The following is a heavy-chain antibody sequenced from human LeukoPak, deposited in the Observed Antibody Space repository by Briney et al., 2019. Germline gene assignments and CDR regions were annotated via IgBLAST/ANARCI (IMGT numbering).Heavy chain of an antibody. Sequence: SETLSLTRTVSGGSISSYYWSWIRQPPGKGLEWIGYIYYSGSANYNPSLKSRVTISVDTSKNQFSLKLSSVTAADTAVYYCARRGYYGSGSLAIDYWGQGTLVTVSS. CDR2: IYYSGSA. CDR3: ARRGYYGSGSLAIDY. CDR1: GGSISSYY. D-gene: IGHD3-10*01. V-gene: IGHV4-59*08. J-gene: IGHJ4*02.